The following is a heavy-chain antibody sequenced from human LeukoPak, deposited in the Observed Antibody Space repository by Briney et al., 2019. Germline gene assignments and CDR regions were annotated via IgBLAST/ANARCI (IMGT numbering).Heavy chain of an antibody. D-gene: IGHD3-16*01. CDR1: GFSLRDYW. CDR2: IKQDGSEK. V-gene: IGHV3-7*01. Sequence: GGSLRLSCAASGFSLRDYWMSWVRQAPGKGLEWVANIKQDGSEKSYVDSVKGRFTISRDNAKKSLWVQMNSLRAEDTAVYYCARGYDYPDYWGQGTLVTVSS. J-gene: IGHJ4*02. CDR3: ARGYDYPDY.